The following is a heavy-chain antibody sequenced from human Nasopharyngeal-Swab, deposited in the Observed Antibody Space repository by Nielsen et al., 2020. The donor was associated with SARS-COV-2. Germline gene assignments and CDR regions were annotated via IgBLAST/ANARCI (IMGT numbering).Heavy chain of an antibody. CDR1: GFTFSDYY. J-gene: IGHJ4*02. Sequence: GGSLRLSCAASGFTFSDYYMTWVRQAPGKGLEWVAVISYDGSNKYYADSVKGRFTISRDNSKNTLYLQMNSLRAEDTAVYYCARDHEYCSSTSCQAYYYFDYWGQGTLVTVSS. CDR2: ISYDGSNK. D-gene: IGHD2-2*01. V-gene: IGHV3-30-3*01. CDR3: ARDHEYCSSTSCQAYYYFDY.